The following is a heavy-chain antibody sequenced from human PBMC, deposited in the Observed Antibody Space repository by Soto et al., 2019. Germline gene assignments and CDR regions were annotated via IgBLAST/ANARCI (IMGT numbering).Heavy chain of an antibody. D-gene: IGHD6-6*01. CDR3: AISACPRDNCYGKDV. CDR1: GGFTSRYY. CDR2: IYYSGST. Sequence: PSETLSLTCTVSGGFTSRYYWSWIRQPPWKRLEWSGYIYYSGSTNYNPSLKSRVTISVDTSKNQFSLKLSSVTAADTAVYYCAISACPRDNCYGKDVWTRGATVPVSS. J-gene: IGHJ6*01. V-gene: IGHV4-59*01.